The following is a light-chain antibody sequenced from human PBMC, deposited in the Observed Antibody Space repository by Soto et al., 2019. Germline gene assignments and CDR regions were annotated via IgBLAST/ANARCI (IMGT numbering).Light chain of an antibody. V-gene: IGKV1-5*01. CDR3: QQYNSYPST. J-gene: IGKJ4*01. Sequence: DIQMTQSPSTLSASVGDRVTITCRASQSISSWLAWYQQKPGKAPKLLIYDASSLESGVPSRFSGSGSGTEFTLTISNLQPDDFATYYCQQYNSYPSTFGGGTKVEIK. CDR1: QSISSW. CDR2: DAS.